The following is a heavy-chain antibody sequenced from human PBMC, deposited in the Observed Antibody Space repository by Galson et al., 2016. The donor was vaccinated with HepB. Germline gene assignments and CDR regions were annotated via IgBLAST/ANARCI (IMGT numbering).Heavy chain of an antibody. J-gene: IGHJ4*02. V-gene: IGHV3-23*01. CDR1: GFTFSSYG. CDR2: IRGSGADT. CDR3: AKDLFAVMD. D-gene: IGHD6-19*01. Sequence: SLRLSCAASGFTFSSYGMSWVRLAPGKGLEWVSGIRGSGADTYYADSVKGRFTTSRDNSTNMVYLQMNSLRVDDTAVYYCAKDLFAVMDWGQGTLVTVSS.